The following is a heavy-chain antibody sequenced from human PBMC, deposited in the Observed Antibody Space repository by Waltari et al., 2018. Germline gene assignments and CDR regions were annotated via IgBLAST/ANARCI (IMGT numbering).Heavy chain of an antibody. CDR3: ARDLVVTAILDAFDI. V-gene: IGHV4-38-2*02. J-gene: IGHJ3*02. CDR2: IYHSGST. D-gene: IGHD2-21*02. Sequence: IRQPPGKGLEWIGSIYHSGSTYYNPSLKSRVTISVDTSKNQFSLKLSSVTAADTAVYYCARDLVVTAILDAFDIWGQGTMVTVSS.